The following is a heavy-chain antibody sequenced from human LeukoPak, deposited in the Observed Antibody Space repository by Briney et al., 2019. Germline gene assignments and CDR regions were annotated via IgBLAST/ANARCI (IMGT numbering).Heavy chain of an antibody. V-gene: IGHV1-18*01. CDR2: ISAYNGNT. Sequence: ASVKVSCKASGYTFTSYGISWVRQAPGQGLEWMGWISAYNGNTNYAQKLQGRVTMTADTSTITAYMELRSLRSDDTAAYYCARECSGGSCYPNWFDPWGQGTLVTVSS. D-gene: IGHD2-15*01. CDR1: GYTFTSYG. CDR3: ARECSGGSCYPNWFDP. J-gene: IGHJ5*02.